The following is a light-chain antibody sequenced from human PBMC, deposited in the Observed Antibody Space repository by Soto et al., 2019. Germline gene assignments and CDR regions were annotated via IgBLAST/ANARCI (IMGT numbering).Light chain of an antibody. J-gene: IGLJ2*01. V-gene: IGLV1-51*01. CDR3: GTWDSSLRAVV. Sequence: QSVLTQPPSVSAAPGQTVTISCSGSNSNIGNNFVSWYQQLPETAPKLLIYVNNQRPSGIPDRFSGSKSDTSAFLGITGLQTGDEADYYCGTWDSSLRAVVFGGGTKVTVL. CDR1: NSNIGNNF. CDR2: VNN.